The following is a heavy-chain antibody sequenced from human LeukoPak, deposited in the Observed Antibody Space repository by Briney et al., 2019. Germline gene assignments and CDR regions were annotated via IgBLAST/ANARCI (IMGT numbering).Heavy chain of an antibody. Sequence: SGPTLVKPTQTLTLTCTFSGFSLSTTGVGVGWIRQPPGKALEWLALIYWTDGERYSPSLKNRLTITKGTSKNQVVLTLTNMDPVDTATYFCAHRRTTNSWYDAGFDPWGQGILVTVSS. D-gene: IGHD1-1*01. CDR2: IYWTDGE. CDR3: AHRRTTNSWYDAGFDP. J-gene: IGHJ5*02. CDR1: GFSLSTTGVG. V-gene: IGHV2-5*01.